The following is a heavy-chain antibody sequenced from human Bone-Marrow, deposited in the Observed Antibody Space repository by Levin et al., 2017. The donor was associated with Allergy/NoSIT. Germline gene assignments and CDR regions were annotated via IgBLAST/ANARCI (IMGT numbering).Heavy chain of an antibody. CDR2: IIPIFATT. CDR1: GGSFSSHA. J-gene: IGHJ3*02. V-gene: IGHV1-69*06. Sequence: SVKVSCKASGGSFSSHATNWVRQAPGQGLEWMGGIIPIFATTNYAQKFQGRVTITADKLTSTAYMELSSLRSEDTAVYYCAREAVAGTDAFDIWGQGTMVTVSS. D-gene: IGHD6-19*01. CDR3: AREAVAGTDAFDI.